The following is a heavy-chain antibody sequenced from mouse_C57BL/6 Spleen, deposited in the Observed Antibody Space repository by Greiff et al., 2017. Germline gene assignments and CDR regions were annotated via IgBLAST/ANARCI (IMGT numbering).Heavy chain of an antibody. Sequence: EVQGVESGGGLVKPGGSLKLSCAASGFTFSSYAMSWVRQTPEKRLEWVATISDGGSYTYYPDNVKGRFTISRDNAKNKLYQQMSHLKSEDTAMYDSERGGRNCDEAMDYCGQGTSVTVSS. J-gene: IGHJ4*01. CDR1: GFTFSSYA. CDR3: ERGGRNCDEAMDY. D-gene: IGHD4-1*01. V-gene: IGHV5-4*01. CDR2: ISDGGSYT.